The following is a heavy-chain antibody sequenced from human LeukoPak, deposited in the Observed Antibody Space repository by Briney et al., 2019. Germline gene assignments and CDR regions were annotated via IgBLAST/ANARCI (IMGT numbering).Heavy chain of an antibody. CDR2: INPNSGGT. CDR1: GYTFTGYY. D-gene: IGHD2-8*01. CDR3: ARAIRRVGYDTFDY. J-gene: IGHJ4*02. Sequence: ASVTVSCKASGYTFTGYYMHWVRQAPGQGLEWMGWINPNSGGTNYAQKFQGRVTMTRDTSISTAYMELSRLRSDDTAVYYCARAIRRVGYDTFDYWGQGTPVTVSS. V-gene: IGHV1-2*02.